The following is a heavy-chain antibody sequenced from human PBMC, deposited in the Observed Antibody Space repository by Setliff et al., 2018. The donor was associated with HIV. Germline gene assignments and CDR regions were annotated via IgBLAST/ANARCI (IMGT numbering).Heavy chain of an antibody. CDR2: FYTSGST. Sequence: PSETLSLTCTVSGGSFTTYYWSWLRQPPGKELEWIGYFYTSGSTNDNPSLKSRITISVDTSNNQFSLRLSSVTAADTAVYYCARDKGYYYMDVWGKGITVTVSS. CDR3: ARDKGYYYMDV. V-gene: IGHV4-4*09. J-gene: IGHJ6*03. CDR1: GGSFTTYY.